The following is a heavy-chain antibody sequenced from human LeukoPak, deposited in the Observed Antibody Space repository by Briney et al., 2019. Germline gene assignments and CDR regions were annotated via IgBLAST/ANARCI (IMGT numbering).Heavy chain of an antibody. CDR2: INPNSGGT. D-gene: IGHD2-2*01. CDR1: GYTFTGYY. Sequence: ASVKVSCKASGYTFTGYYMHWVRQAPGQGLEWMGWINPNSGGTNYAQKFQGRVTMTRDTSSSTAYMELSRLRSDDTAVYYCARGVVPAARGFTAIDYWGQGTLVTVSS. CDR3: ARGVVPAARGFTAIDY. J-gene: IGHJ4*02. V-gene: IGHV1-2*02.